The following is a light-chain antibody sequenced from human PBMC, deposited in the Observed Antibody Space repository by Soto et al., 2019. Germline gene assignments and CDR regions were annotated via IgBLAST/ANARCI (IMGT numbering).Light chain of an antibody. CDR1: QRVSSGY. CDR3: QQYGSSPPSST. CDR2: GAS. V-gene: IGKV3-20*01. J-gene: IGKJ5*01. Sequence: EIVLTQSPGTLSLSPWEIATLSCRASQRVSSGYLAWYQQKPGQAPRLLIYGASNRATDIPDRFSGRGSGTDFTLTISRLEPEDFAVYYCQQYGSSPPSSTFGQGTRLEIK.